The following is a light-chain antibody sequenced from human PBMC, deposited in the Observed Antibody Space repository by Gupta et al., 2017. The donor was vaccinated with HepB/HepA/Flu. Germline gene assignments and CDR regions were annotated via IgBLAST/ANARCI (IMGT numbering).Light chain of an antibody. CDR1: RSYIGTNNY. CDR2: EGN. CDR3: NSSTCSNIGV. J-gene: IGLJ2*01. V-gene: IGLV2-14*01. Sequence: QSALTQPASVSVSPGQSITISCTGSRSYIGTNNYASWYQQHPGKAPILMISEGNSRPSGMSQRFSGSKAGTTDSLTIWRIQAEDEAEYYCNSSTCSNIGVFGGGTKLTVL.